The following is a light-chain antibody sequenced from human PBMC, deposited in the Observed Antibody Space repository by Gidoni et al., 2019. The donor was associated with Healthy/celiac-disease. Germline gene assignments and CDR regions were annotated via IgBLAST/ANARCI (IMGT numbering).Light chain of an antibody. J-gene: IGKJ1*01. CDR1: QSISSY. CDR2: AAS. CDR3: QQSYSTMWT. V-gene: IGKV1-39*01. Sequence: DIQMTQSPSSLSASVGDRFTITCRSSQSISSYLNWYQQKPGKAPKILIYAASSLQSGVPSRFSGSGSGTDFTLTISSLQPEDFATYYCQQSYSTMWTFGQGTKVEIK.